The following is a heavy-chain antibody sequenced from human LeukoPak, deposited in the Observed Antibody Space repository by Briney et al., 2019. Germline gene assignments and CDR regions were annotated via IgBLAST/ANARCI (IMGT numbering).Heavy chain of an antibody. J-gene: IGHJ3*02. D-gene: IGHD3-22*01. CDR2: IYTSGST. V-gene: IGHV4-4*07. CDR1: GGSISSYY. Sequence: SETLSLTCTVSGGSISSYYWSWIRQPAGKGLEWIGRIYTSGSTNYNPSLKSRVTMSVDTSKNQFSPKLSSVTAADTAVYYCARGRRGYYDSSGYPTLGAFDIWGQGTMVTVSS. CDR3: ARGRRGYYDSSGYPTLGAFDI.